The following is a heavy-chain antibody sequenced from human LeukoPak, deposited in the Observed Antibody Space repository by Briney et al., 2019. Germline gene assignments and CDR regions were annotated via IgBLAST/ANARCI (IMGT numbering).Heavy chain of an antibody. CDR1: GFTFDDYG. CDR2: INWNGDST. CDR3: ARARRGSSYYFDY. D-gene: IGHD3-10*01. V-gene: IGHV3-20*04. J-gene: IGHJ4*02. Sequence: GGSLRLSCAASGFTFDDYGMSWVGQAPGKGLEWVSGINWNGDSTGYADSVKGRFTISRDNAKNSLYLQMNSLRAEDTALYYCARARRGSSYYFDYWGQGTLVTVSS.